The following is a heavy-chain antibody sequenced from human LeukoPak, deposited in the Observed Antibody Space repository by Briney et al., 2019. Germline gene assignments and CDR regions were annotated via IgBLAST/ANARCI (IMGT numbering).Heavy chain of an antibody. CDR1: GGSISTGEYH. J-gene: IGHJ4*02. Sequence: SETLSLTCNVSGGSISTGEYHWSWIRQPPGKGLEWIGYIYYSGSTYYNPSLKSRVTISVDTSKNQFSLKLSSVTAADTAVYYCAREKVVPAAMLDYWGQGTLVTVSS. CDR2: IYYSGST. CDR3: AREKVVPAAMLDY. V-gene: IGHV4-30-4*08. D-gene: IGHD2-2*01.